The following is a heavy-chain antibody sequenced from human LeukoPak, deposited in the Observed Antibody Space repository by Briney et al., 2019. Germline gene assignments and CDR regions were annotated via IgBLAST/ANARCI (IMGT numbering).Heavy chain of an antibody. J-gene: IGHJ4*02. D-gene: IGHD2-2*01. CDR1: GYTFTSYD. Sequence: ASVKVSCKASGYTFTSYDINWVRQATGQGLEWMGWMNPNSGNTGYAQKFQGRVTMTRDTSISTAYMELSRLRSDDTAVYYCAKGGDQLLGYLGYWGQGTLVTVSS. V-gene: IGHV1-8*01. CDR3: AKGGDQLLGYLGY. CDR2: MNPNSGNT.